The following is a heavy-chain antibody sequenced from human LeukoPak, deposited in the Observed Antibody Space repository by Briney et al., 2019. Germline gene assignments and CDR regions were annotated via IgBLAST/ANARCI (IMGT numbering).Heavy chain of an antibody. J-gene: IGHJ5*02. CDR2: IIPIFGTA. CDR3: ARSGCGGDCYYFWFDP. Sequence: SVKVSCKASGGTFSSYAISWVRQAPGQGLEWMGRIIPIFGTANYAQKFQGRVTITTDESTSTAYMELSSLRSEDTAVYYCARSGCGGDCYYFWFDPWGQGTLVTVSS. D-gene: IGHD2-21*01. V-gene: IGHV1-69*05. CDR1: GGTFSSYA.